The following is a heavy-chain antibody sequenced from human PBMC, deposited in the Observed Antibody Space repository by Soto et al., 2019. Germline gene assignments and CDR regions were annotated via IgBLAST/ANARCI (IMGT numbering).Heavy chain of an antibody. D-gene: IGHD3-3*01. CDR2: ISYDGSNK. J-gene: IGHJ6*02. V-gene: IGHV3-30*18. CDR1: GFTFSSYG. Sequence: QVQLVESGGGVVQPGRSLRLSCSASGFTFSSYGMHWVRQAPGKGLEWVAVISYDGSNKYYADSVKGRFTISRDNSKNSLYLQMISPRAEDTAVYYCEKGVLRFLEWLAFYGMDVWGQGATVTVSS. CDR3: EKGVLRFLEWLAFYGMDV.